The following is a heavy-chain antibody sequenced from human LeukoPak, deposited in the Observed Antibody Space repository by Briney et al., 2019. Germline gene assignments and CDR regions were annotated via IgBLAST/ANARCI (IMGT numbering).Heavy chain of an antibody. V-gene: IGHV1-46*01. CDR1: GYTFTSYY. J-gene: IGHJ4*02. CDR3: ATTVLRYFDWLLPFDY. CDR2: INPSGGST. Sequence: ASVKVSCKASGYTFTSYYMHWVRQAPGQGLEWMGIINPSGGSTSYAQKFQGRVTMTEDTSTDTAYMELSSLRSEDTAVYYCATTVLRYFDWLLPFDYWGQGTLVTVSS. D-gene: IGHD3-9*01.